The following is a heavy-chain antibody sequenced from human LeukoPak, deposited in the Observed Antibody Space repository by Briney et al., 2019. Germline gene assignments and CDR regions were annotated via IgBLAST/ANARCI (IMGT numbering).Heavy chain of an antibody. CDR1: GFTFDDYA. Sequence: GGSLRLSCAASGFTFDDYAMHWVRHAPGKGLEWVSGISWNSGSIGYADSVKGRFTISRDNAKNSLYLQMNSLRAEDTALYYCAKDGGRSSSWYGFYYGMDVWGQGTTATVSS. D-gene: IGHD6-13*01. CDR2: ISWNSGSI. J-gene: IGHJ6*02. V-gene: IGHV3-9*01. CDR3: AKDGGRSSSWYGFYYGMDV.